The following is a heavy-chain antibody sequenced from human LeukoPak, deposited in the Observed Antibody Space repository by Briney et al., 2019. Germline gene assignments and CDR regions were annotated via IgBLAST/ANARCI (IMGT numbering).Heavy chain of an antibody. CDR1: GYTFIGYY. J-gene: IGHJ4*02. CDR3: ARDVGEYCSSTNCYASHY. V-gene: IGHV1-2*02. Sequence: ASVKVSCKASGYTFIGYYIHWVRQAPGQGLEWMGWINPRSGGTNYAQKFQGGVTMTRDTSITTAYMELSSLRSDDTAVYYCARDVGEYCSSTNCYASHYWGQGTLVTVSS. CDR2: INPRSGGT. D-gene: IGHD2-2*01.